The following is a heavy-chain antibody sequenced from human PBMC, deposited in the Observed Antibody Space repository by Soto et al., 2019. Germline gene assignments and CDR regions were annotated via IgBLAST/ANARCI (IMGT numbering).Heavy chain of an antibody. D-gene: IGHD5-12*01. Sequence: VASVKGSRKASGGTFSSYAISWVRQGPGQGLEWRGGIIPIFGTANYAQKLQGRVTITADESTSTAYMELSSLRSEDTAVYYCARDSGYSGTSTWGQGTLVTVSS. CDR3: ARDSGYSGTST. J-gene: IGHJ5*02. V-gene: IGHV1-69*13. CDR1: GGTFSSYA. CDR2: IIPIFGTA.